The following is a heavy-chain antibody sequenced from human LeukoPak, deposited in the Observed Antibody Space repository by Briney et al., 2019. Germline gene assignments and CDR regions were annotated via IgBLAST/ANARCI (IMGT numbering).Heavy chain of an antibody. Sequence: GGSLRLSCAASGFTLSSYNMNWVRQAPGKGLEWISYITASIDIISYADSVKGRFTISRDNAKNSLYLQMDSLRDEDTAVYYCVRDHNYYFGYWGQGILVTVSA. V-gene: IGHV3-48*02. CDR2: ITASIDII. J-gene: IGHJ4*02. CDR3: VRDHNYYFGY. CDR1: GFTLSSYN.